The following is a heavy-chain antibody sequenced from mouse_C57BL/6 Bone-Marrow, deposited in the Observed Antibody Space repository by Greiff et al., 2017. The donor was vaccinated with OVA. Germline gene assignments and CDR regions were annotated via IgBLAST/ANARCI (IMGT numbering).Heavy chain of an antibody. V-gene: IGHV5-17*01. CDR1: GFTFSDYG. J-gene: IGHJ2*01. Sequence: DVQLVESGGGLVKPGGSLKLSCAASGFTFSDYGMRWVRQAPEKGLEWVAYISSGSSTIYYADTVKGRFTISRDNAKNTLFLQLTSQRSEDTAMYYCARSDYDYFDYWGQGTTLTVSS. CDR2: ISSGSSTI. CDR3: ARSDYDYFDY. D-gene: IGHD2-4*01.